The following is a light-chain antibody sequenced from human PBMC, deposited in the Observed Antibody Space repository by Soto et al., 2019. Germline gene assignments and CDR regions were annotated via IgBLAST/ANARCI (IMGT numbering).Light chain of an antibody. J-gene: IGKJ5*01. V-gene: IGKV1-5*01. Sequence: DIQRTQSPSTLSGSVGDRVTITCRASQTISSWLAWYKQKPGKAPKLLIYDASSLESGVPSRFRGSGSGTDFTFTINSLQPEDIATYYCQHYNSLPITFGQGTRLEI. CDR3: QHYNSLPIT. CDR1: QTISSW. CDR2: DAS.